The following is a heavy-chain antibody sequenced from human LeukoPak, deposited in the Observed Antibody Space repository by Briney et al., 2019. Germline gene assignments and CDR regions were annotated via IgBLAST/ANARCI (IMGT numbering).Heavy chain of an antibody. V-gene: IGHV3-48*03. Sequence: PGGSLRLSCTASAFSFSSYALSWVRQAPGKGLEWVSYISSSGSTIHYADSVKGRFTISRDNAKNSLYLQMNSLRAEDTAVYYCAREGAVANYYYGLDVWGQGTTVTVSS. CDR3: AREGAVANYYYGLDV. CDR2: ISSSGSTI. J-gene: IGHJ6*02. D-gene: IGHD6-19*01. CDR1: AFSFSSYA.